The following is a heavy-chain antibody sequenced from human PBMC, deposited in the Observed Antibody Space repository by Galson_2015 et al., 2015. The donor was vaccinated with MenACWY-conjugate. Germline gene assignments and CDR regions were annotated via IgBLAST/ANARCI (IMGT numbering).Heavy chain of an antibody. CDR2: IKQDGSVK. Sequence: SLRLSCAASGFTLSTYWMSWVRQAPGQGLEWVAYIKQDGSVKYYVGSVKGRFTISRDNAKNSVYLQMNSLGADDTAVYYCAREEWRSGSGSYNSHWGQG. J-gene: IGHJ1*01. CDR1: GFTLSTYW. D-gene: IGHD3-10*01. CDR3: AREEWRSGSGSYNSH. V-gene: IGHV3-7*03.